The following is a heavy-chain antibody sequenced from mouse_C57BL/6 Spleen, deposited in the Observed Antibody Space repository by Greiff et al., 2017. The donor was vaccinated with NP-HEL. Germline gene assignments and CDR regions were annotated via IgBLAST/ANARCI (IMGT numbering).Heavy chain of an antibody. CDR3: ARLWDYEGFDY. V-gene: IGHV1-52*01. D-gene: IGHD2-4*01. J-gene: IGHJ2*01. Sequence: QVQLQQPGAELVRPGSSVKLSCKASGYTFTSYWLHWVKQRPIQGLEWIGNIDPSDSETHYNQKFKDKATLTVDKSSSTAYMQLSSLTSEDSAVYYCARLWDYEGFDYWGQGTTLTVSS. CDR2: IDPSDSET. CDR1: GYTFTSYW.